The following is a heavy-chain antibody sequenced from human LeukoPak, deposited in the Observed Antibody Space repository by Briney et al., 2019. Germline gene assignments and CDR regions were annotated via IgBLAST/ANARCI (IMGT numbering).Heavy chain of an antibody. CDR3: ARDPESYSGEGNFDY. Sequence: GGSLRLSCAASGFTFSSYWMSWVRQAPGKGLEWVSSISSSSSSYIYYADSVKGRFTISRDNAKNSLYLQMNSLRAEDTAVYYCARDPESYSGEGNFDYWGQGTLVTVSS. V-gene: IGHV3-21*01. D-gene: IGHD1-26*01. J-gene: IGHJ4*02. CDR2: ISSSSSSYI. CDR1: GFTFSSYW.